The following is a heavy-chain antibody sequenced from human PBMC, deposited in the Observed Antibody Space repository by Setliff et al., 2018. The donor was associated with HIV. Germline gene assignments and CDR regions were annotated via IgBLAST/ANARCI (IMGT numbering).Heavy chain of an antibody. CDR3: ARGRQQLVHGAFDI. Sequence: SVKVSCKVSGGTFSSYAISWVRQAPGQGLGWMGGIIPIFGTANYAQKFQGRVTITTDESTSTAYMELSSLRSEDTAVYYCARGRQQLVHGAFDIWGQGTMVTVSS. V-gene: IGHV1-69*05. CDR2: IIPIFGTA. CDR1: GGTFSSYA. J-gene: IGHJ3*02. D-gene: IGHD6-13*01.